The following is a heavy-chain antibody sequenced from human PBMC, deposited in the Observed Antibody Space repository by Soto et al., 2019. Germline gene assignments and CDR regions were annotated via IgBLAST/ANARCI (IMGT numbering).Heavy chain of an antibody. CDR1: GYTFNFYG. V-gene: IGHV1-18*01. CDR2: ISGFNGNT. CDR3: ARTGVSSGHESPDFDS. Sequence: QVQLVQSGAEVKKPGASVKVSCKASGYTFNFYGITWVRQAPGQGLEWMGWISGFNGNTNYAADLKGRVTRTTDTSTRTAYMELRGLRSDDTAVYYCARTGVSSGHESPDFDSWGQGTLVTVSS. D-gene: IGHD3-16*01. J-gene: IGHJ4*02.